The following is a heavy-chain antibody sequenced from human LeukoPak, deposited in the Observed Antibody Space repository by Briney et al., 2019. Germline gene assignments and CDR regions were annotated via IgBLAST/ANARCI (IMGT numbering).Heavy chain of an antibody. D-gene: IGHD3-22*01. CDR1: GGSISSHY. J-gene: IGHJ4*02. Sequence: SETLSLTCTVSGGSISSHYWSWIRQPPGKGLEWIGYIYYSGSTNYNPSLKSRVTISVDTSKNQFSLKLSSVTAADTAVYYCARLGNYYDTSYFDYWVQGTLVTVSS. CDR3: ARLGNYYDTSYFDY. CDR2: IYYSGST. V-gene: IGHV4-59*11.